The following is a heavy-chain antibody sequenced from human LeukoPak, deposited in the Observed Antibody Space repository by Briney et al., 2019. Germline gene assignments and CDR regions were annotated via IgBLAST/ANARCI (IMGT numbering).Heavy chain of an antibody. Sequence: GGSLRLSCAASGFMFSSYTINWVRQAPGKGLEWVSSISSISTYIYYADSVKGRFIISRDNAENSLYLQMNSLRAEDTAVYYCARGRGNHPYFDFWGQGTLVTVSS. CDR1: GFMFSSYT. D-gene: IGHD1-14*01. V-gene: IGHV3-21*01. CDR2: ISSISTYI. CDR3: ARGRGNHPYFDF. J-gene: IGHJ4*02.